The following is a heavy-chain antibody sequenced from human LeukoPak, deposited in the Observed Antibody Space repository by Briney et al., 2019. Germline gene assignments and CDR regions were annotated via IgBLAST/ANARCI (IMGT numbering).Heavy chain of an antibody. D-gene: IGHD6-13*01. V-gene: IGHV1-69*06. Sequence: WASVKVSCKASGGTFSSYAISWVRQAPGQGLEWMGGIIPIFGTANYAQKFQGRVTITADKSTSTAYMELSSLISEDTAVDSCASLREGSSWYGYWGQGTLVTVSS. CDR2: IIPIFGTA. J-gene: IGHJ4*02. CDR1: GGTFSSYA. CDR3: ASLREGSSWYGY.